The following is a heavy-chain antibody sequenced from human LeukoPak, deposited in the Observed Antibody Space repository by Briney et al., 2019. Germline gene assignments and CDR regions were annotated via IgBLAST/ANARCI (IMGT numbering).Heavy chain of an antibody. D-gene: IGHD3-22*01. Sequence: PGGSLRLSCAASGFTYSDYYMSWIRQAPGKGLEWVSYISSSGSTIYYADSVKGRFTISRDNAKNSLYLQMNSLRAEDTAVYYCARDLPYYYDSSGYQSVWGQGTLVTVSS. CDR3: ARDLPYYYDSSGYQSV. V-gene: IGHV3-11*04. CDR1: GFTYSDYY. CDR2: ISSSGSTI. J-gene: IGHJ4*02.